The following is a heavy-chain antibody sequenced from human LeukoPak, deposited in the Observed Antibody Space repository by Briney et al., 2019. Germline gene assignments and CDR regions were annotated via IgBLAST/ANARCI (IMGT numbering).Heavy chain of an antibody. CDR3: ASGGIAGAPLDAFDI. Sequence: GGTLRLSCEASGFIFSNYGMNWVRQAPGKGLEWVSSISSSSSYIYYADSVKGRFTISRDNAKNSLYLQMNSLRAEDTAVYYCASGGIAGAPLDAFDIWGQGTMVTVSS. V-gene: IGHV3-21*01. CDR2: ISSSSSYI. D-gene: IGHD6-13*01. J-gene: IGHJ3*02. CDR1: GFIFSNYG.